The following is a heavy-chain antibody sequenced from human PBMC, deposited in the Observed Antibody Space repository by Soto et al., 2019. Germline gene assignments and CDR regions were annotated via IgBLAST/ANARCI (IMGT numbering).Heavy chain of an antibody. Sequence: SVEVSCKASGFTFTSSAVQWVRQARGQRLEWIGWIVVGSGNTNYAQKFQERVTITRDMSTSTAYMELSSLRSEDTAVYYCAGAGYSSSWTDYWGQGTLVTVSS. V-gene: IGHV1-58*01. CDR1: GFTFTSSA. J-gene: IGHJ4*02. D-gene: IGHD6-13*01. CDR3: AGAGYSSSWTDY. CDR2: IVVGSGNT.